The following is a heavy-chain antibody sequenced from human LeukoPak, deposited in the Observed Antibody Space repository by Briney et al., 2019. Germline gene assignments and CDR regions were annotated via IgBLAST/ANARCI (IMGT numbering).Heavy chain of an antibody. CDR2: IIPMYGTT. CDR1: GYTFTGYY. J-gene: IGHJ6*02. V-gene: IGHV1-69*13. CDR3: ARTPKPNTSSWYFYYYGMDV. Sequence: SVKVSCKASGYTFTGYYLHWVRQAPGQGLEWMGGIIPMYGTTNYAQKFRGRVTVTADESTSTAYMEMSSLRSEDTAVYFCARTPKPNTSSWYFYYYGMDVWGQGTTVTVSS. D-gene: IGHD6-13*01.